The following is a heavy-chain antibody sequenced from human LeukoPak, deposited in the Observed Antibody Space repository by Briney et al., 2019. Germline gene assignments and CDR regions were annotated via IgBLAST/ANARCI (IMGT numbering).Heavy chain of an antibody. CDR3: ARADYYDT. J-gene: IGHJ4*02. CDR2: NSAYNGNT. D-gene: IGHD3-22*01. CDR1: GYTFTSYG. V-gene: IGHV1-18*01. Sequence: ASVKLSYKASGYTFTSYGISWVRQAPGQGLEWMGWNSAYNGNTNYAQKLHGRVTMTTDTTTSTAYMKHRSLRSDDTAVYYCARADYYDTWARGPLVTVSS.